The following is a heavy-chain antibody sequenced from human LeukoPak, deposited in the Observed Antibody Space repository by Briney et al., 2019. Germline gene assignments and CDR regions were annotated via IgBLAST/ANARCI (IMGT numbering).Heavy chain of an antibody. V-gene: IGHV4-38-2*01. CDR1: GYSISSGYY. J-gene: IGHJ4*02. Sequence: SQTLSLTCAVSGYSISSGYYWGWIRQPPGKGLEWIGSIYHSGSTYYNPSLKSRVTISVDTSKNQFSLKLSSVTAADTAVYYCARVGAAAEYYFDYWGQGTLVTVSS. CDR2: IYHSGST. D-gene: IGHD6-13*01. CDR3: ARVGAAAEYYFDY.